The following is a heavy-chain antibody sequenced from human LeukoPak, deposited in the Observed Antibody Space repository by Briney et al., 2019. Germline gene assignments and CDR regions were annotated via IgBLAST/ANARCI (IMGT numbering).Heavy chain of an antibody. V-gene: IGHV3-30*02. CDR1: GFTFSSYG. Sequence: GGSLRLSCAASGFTFSSYGMHWVRQAPGKGLEWVAFIQYDGSNKYYADSVKGRFTISRDNSKNTLYLQMNSLRAEDTAVYYCATHYGSGTSYIHYYYYMDVWGKGTTVTVSS. CDR2: IQYDGSNK. CDR3: ATHYGSGTSYIHYYYYMDV. J-gene: IGHJ6*03. D-gene: IGHD3-10*01.